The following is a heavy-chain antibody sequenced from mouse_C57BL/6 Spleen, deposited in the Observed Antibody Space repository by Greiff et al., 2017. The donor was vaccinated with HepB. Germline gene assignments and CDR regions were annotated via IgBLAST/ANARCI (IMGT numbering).Heavy chain of an antibody. J-gene: IGHJ4*01. CDR3: ARRGGYVYYYAMDY. CDR1: GYSFTDYN. Sequence: VQLKESGPELVKPGASVKISCKASGYSFTDYNMNWVKQSNGKSLEWIGVINPNYGTTSYNQKFKGKATLTVDQSSSTAYMQLNSLTSEDSAVYYCARRGGYVYYYAMDYWGQGTSVTVSS. V-gene: IGHV1-39*01. D-gene: IGHD3-1*01. CDR2: INPNYGTT.